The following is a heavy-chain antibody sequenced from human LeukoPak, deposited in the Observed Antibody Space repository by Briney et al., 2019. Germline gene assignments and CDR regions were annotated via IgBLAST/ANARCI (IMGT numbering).Heavy chain of an antibody. Sequence: GRSLRLSCVVSGFTFSSYAMHWVRQAPGKGLEWVAVISYDGNNKYYADSVKGRFTISRDNSTNTLYLQMNSLRAEDTAVYYCARVVSSWYFDYWGQGTLVTVSS. V-gene: IGHV3-30-3*01. D-gene: IGHD6-13*01. CDR2: ISYDGNNK. CDR1: GFTFSSYA. CDR3: ARVVSSWYFDY. J-gene: IGHJ4*02.